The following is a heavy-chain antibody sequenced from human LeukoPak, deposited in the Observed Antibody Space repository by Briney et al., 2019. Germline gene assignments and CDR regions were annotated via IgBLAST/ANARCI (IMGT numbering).Heavy chain of an antibody. D-gene: IGHD5-24*01. V-gene: IGHV1-69*04. CDR2: IIPILGIA. CDR1: GGTFSSYA. Sequence: SVKVSCKASGGTFSSYAISWVRQAPGQGLEWMGRIIPILGIANYAQKFQGRVTITADKSTSTAYMELSSLRSEDTAVYYCARDDHQSGYNGYWGQGTLVTVSS. CDR3: ARDDHQSGYNGY. J-gene: IGHJ4*02.